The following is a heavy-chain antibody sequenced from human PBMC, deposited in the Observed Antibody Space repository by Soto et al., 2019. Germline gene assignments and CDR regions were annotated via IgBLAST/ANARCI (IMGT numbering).Heavy chain of an antibody. CDR3: ARDRLTPYYYYYYGMDV. V-gene: IGHV4-59*12. D-gene: IGHD6-25*01. J-gene: IGHJ6*02. CDR1: GGSISSYY. Sequence: SETLSLTCTVSGGSISSYYWSWIRQPPGKGLEWIGYIYYSGSTNYNPSLKSRVTISVDTSKNQFSLKLSSVTAADTAVYYCARDRLTPYYYYYYGMDVWGQGTTVTVSS. CDR2: IYYSGST.